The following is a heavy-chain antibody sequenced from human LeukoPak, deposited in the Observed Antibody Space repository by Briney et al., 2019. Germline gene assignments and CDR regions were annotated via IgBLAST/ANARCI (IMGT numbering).Heavy chain of an antibody. Sequence: ASVKVSCKASGYTFTGYYMHWVRQAPGQGLEWMGWINPNSGGTNYAQKFQGRVTMTRDTSISTAYMELSRLRSDDTAVYYCARTMTTSDYGMDVWGQGTTVTVPS. CDR2: INPNSGGT. CDR1: GYTFTGYY. CDR3: ARTMTTSDYGMDV. J-gene: IGHJ6*02. D-gene: IGHD4-11*01. V-gene: IGHV1-2*02.